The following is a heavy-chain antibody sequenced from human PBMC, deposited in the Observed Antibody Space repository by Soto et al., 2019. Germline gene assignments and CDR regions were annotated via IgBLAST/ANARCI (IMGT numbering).Heavy chain of an antibody. Sequence: SVKVSCKASGYTFTSYYMHWVRQAPGQGLEWMGIINPSGGSTSYAQKFQGRVTMTRDTSTSTVYMELSSLRSEDTAVYYCARALYCISTSCQSRPVYYYYGMDVWGQGTTVTVSS. CDR1: GYTFTSYY. CDR2: INPSGGST. V-gene: IGHV1-46*01. CDR3: ARALYCISTSCQSRPVYYYYGMDV. D-gene: IGHD2-2*01. J-gene: IGHJ6*02.